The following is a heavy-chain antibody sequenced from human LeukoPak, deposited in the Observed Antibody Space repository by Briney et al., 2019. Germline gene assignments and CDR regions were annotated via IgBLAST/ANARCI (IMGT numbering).Heavy chain of an antibody. CDR3: ARDRAILTGLRYYFDY. D-gene: IGHD3-9*01. CDR2: INPHSGGT. CDR1: GYTFTGYY. Sequence: ASVKVSCKASGYTFTGYYIHWVRQAPGQGLEWIEWINPHSGGTNYAQKFQGGVTMTRDTSITTAYMELSSLRSDDTAVYYCARDRAILTGLRYYFDYWGQGTLVTVSS. J-gene: IGHJ4*02. V-gene: IGHV1-2*02.